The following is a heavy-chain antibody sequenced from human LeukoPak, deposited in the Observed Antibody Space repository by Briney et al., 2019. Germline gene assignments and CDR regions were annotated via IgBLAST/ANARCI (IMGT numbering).Heavy chain of an antibody. D-gene: IGHD3-10*01. V-gene: IGHV4-30-4*01. CDR1: GGSISSGDYY. CDR3: ARETMVRGPHGMDV. CDR2: IYYSGST. Sequence: SETLSLTCTVSGGSISSGDYYWSWIRQPPGKGLEWIGYIYYSGSTYYNPSLKSRVTISVDTSKNQFSLKLSSVTAADTAVYYCARETMVRGPHGMDVWGQGTTVTVSS. J-gene: IGHJ6*02.